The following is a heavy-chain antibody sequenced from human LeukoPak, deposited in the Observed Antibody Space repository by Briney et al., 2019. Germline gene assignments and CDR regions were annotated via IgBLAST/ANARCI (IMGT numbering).Heavy chain of an antibody. D-gene: IGHD6-13*01. J-gene: IGHJ4*02. CDR2: IRYDGSNK. Sequence: GGSLRLSCAASGFTFSSYSMNWVRQAPGKGLEWVAFIRYDGSNKYYADSVKGRFTTSRDNSKNTLYLQMNSLRAEDTAVYYCAKRPSYGSIAATGTVGGQGTLVTVSS. CDR1: GFTFSSYS. CDR3: AKRPSYGSIAATGTV. V-gene: IGHV3-30*02.